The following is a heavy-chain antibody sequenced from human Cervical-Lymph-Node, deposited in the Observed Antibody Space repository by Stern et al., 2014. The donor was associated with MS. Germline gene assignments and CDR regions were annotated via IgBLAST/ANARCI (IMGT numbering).Heavy chain of an antibody. D-gene: IGHD3-10*01. J-gene: IGHJ4*02. CDR1: GGTFSSSD. Sequence: QVQLVQSGAEVQKPGSSVKVSCRASGGTFSSSDISWVRQAPGQGLEWMGGIIPIIGTANYAQKYQGRVTITADESTSTAYMELSSLRSEDTAIYYCALGGFGHYFEYWGQGTLVTVSS. CDR3: ALGGFGHYFEY. V-gene: IGHV1-69*01. CDR2: IIPIIGTA.